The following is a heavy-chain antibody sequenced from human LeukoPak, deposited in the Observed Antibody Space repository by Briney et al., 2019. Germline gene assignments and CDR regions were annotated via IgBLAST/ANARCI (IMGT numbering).Heavy chain of an antibody. Sequence: SQTLSLTCTVAGGSTSSYYWGWIRQPPEKWLEWIGEINHSGSTNYNPSLKSRVTISVDTSTTQFSLKLSAVTAADTAVYYCARSRVGSSRLYNWFDPWGQGTLVTVSS. J-gene: IGHJ5*02. D-gene: IGHD6-13*01. V-gene: IGHV4-34*01. CDR3: ARSRVGSSRLYNWFDP. CDR1: GGSTSSYY. CDR2: INHSGST.